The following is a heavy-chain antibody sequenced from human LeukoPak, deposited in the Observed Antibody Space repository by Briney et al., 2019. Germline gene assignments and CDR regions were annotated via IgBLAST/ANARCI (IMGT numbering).Heavy chain of an antibody. V-gene: IGHV3-74*01. CDR1: GFTFSRYW. Sequence: GGPRRLSCAASGFTFSRYWMPWVRQAPGKGLVWVSRINEDGSTTSYADSVKGRFTISRDNSKNTLYLQMNSLRAEDTAVYYCAKGGLIAVAGFYWGQGTMVTVSS. CDR2: INEDGSTT. CDR3: AKGGLIAVAGFY. D-gene: IGHD6-19*01. J-gene: IGHJ3*01.